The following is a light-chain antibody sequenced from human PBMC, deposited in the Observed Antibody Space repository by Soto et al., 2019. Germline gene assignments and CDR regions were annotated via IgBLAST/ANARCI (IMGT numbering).Light chain of an antibody. CDR3: HQRNQ. Sequence: EVVLTQSPVTLSLSPGERASLSCRASQFLSSSLAWYQQIPGQPPRLLIYDSTNRAAGIPARFSGSRSGTDFTLTISSVDPEYFAMYYCHQRNQFGQGTRLEIK. CDR1: QFLSSS. J-gene: IGKJ5*01. CDR2: DST. V-gene: IGKV3-11*01.